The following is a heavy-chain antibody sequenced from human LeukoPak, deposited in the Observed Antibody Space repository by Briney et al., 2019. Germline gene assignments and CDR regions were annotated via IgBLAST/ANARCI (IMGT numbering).Heavy chain of an antibody. CDR3: ARGYYYFDF. Sequence: ASVKVSCKASEYRFTGYYMHWVRQAPGQGLEWMGWINPNSGATNYAQKFRGRVTMTRDTSISTAYIELSRLTSDDTAVYYCARGYYYFDFWGQGTLVTVSS. V-gene: IGHV1-2*02. D-gene: IGHD5-18*01. J-gene: IGHJ4*02. CDR2: INPNSGAT. CDR1: EYRFTGYY.